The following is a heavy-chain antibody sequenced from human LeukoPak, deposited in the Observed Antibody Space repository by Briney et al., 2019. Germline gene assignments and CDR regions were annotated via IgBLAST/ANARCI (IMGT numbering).Heavy chain of an antibody. D-gene: IGHD2-8*01. Sequence: SETLSLTCVVSGGSISHDNWWSWVRQLPGKGLEWIGEIYHSGSSNYNPSLKSRVSISVDKSRNQFSLRLSSVTAADTAVYYCASNGYYCIGVWGKGTTVTVSS. CDR3: ASNGYYCIGV. CDR2: IYHSGSS. J-gene: IGHJ6*03. CDR1: GGSISHDNW. V-gene: IGHV4-4*02.